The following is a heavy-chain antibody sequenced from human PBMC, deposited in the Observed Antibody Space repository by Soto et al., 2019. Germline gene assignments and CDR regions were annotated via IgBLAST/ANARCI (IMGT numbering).Heavy chain of an antibody. CDR2: IYYSGST. CDR3: ARAGQTVRIFDY. Sequence: QVQLHESGPGLLKPSETLSLICTVSGDSMTSFYWTWIRQPPGKDLEWIGQIYYSGSTTYNPSLKRRVNISFDTSKNQFSLKLTSLTAADTAVYYCARAGQTVRIFDYWGQGALVAVSS. D-gene: IGHD3-9*01. CDR1: GDSMTSFY. J-gene: IGHJ4*02. V-gene: IGHV4-59*01.